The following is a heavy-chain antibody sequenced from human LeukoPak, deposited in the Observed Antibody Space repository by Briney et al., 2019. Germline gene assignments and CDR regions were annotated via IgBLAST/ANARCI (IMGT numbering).Heavy chain of an antibody. CDR1: GYPFTKWE. CDR3: ATGPRNDP. CDR2: VHPDNGNT. Sequence: GASVKVSCKTSGYPFTKWEINWVRQAAGQGLEWLGWVHPDNGNTYYAQRFRGRVTMSRVTSTTTACMELSGLRSNDTAVYFCATGPRNDPWGQGTLVTVSS. V-gene: IGHV1-8*01. D-gene: IGHD1-14*01. J-gene: IGHJ5*02.